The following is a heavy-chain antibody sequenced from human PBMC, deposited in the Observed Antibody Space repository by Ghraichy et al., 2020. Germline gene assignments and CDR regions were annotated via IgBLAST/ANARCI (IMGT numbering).Heavy chain of an antibody. J-gene: IGHJ6*02. Sequence: ASVKVSCKASGYTFTGYYMHWVRQAPGQGLEWMGWINPNSGGTNYAQKFQGWVTMTRDTSISTAYMELSRLRSDDTAVYYCAREESENAYGSGSQLLADYGMDVWGQGTTVTVSS. CDR1: GYTFTGYY. CDR3: AREESENAYGSGSQLLADYGMDV. V-gene: IGHV1-2*04. CDR2: INPNSGGT. D-gene: IGHD3-10*01.